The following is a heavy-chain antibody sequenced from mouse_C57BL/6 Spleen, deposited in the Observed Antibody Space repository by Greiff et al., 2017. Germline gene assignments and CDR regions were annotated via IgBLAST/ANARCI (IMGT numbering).Heavy chain of an antibody. V-gene: IGHV14-4*01. Sequence: EVQLQQSGAELVRPGASVTLSCTASGFNIKDDYMHWVKQRPEQGLEWIGWIDPENGDTEYASKFQGKTTITADTSSNTAYLQLSSLTSDDTAVYYCTGSSDACFAYWGQGTLLTVSA. CDR2: IDPENGDT. D-gene: IGHD1-1*01. CDR3: TGSSDACFAY. J-gene: IGHJ3*01. CDR1: GFNIKDDY.